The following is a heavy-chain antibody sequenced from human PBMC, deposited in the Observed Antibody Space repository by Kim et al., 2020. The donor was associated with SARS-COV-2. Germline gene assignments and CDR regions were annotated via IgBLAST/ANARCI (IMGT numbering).Heavy chain of an antibody. V-gene: IGHV5-10-1*01. Sequence: NYSPSFQGHVTISADKSISTAYLQWSSLKASDTAMYYCASGDFDWLSFDYWGQGTLVTVSS. D-gene: IGHD3-9*01. CDR3: ASGDFDWLSFDY. J-gene: IGHJ4*02.